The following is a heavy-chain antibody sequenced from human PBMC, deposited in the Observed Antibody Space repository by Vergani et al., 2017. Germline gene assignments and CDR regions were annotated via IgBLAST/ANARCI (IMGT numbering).Heavy chain of an antibody. D-gene: IGHD6-13*01. V-gene: IGHV1-2*02. CDR1: GGTFTGYY. J-gene: IGHJ5*02. CDR2: INPNSGGT. CDR3: AREAAGPIIFWFDP. Sequence: QVQLVQSGAEVKKPGSSVKVSCKASGGTFTGYYMHWVRQAPGQGLEWMGWINPNSGGTKYAQKFQGRVTMTRDTSISTAYMELSRLRSDDTAVYYCAREAAGPIIFWFDPWGQGTLVTVSS.